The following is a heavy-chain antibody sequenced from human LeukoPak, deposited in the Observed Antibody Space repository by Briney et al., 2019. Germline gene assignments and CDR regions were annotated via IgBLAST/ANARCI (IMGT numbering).Heavy chain of an antibody. CDR2: ISNDGTNE. CDR1: GFSFREYP. D-gene: IGHD3-9*01. CDR3: ARAQISIISSGQYLDV. V-gene: IGHV3-30-3*01. J-gene: IGHJ3*01. Sequence: GKSLRLSCVASGFSFREYPIHWVRQAPGKGLEWVAVISNDGTNEYDAEFVKGRFTMSRDNSKNTVFLDMNNLRTEDTAVYYCARAQISIISSGQYLDVWGQGTLVTVSS.